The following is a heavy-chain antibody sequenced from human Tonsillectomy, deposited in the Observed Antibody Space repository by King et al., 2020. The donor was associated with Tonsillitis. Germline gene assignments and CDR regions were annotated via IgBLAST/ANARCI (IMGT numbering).Heavy chain of an antibody. V-gene: IGHV3-74*01. CDR2: LSGDGIIS. Sequence: VQLVESGGGLVQPGGSLRLSCAASGFTFRTYWMYWVRQAPGGGVVDFLRLSGDGIISTYADSVKCRFTISRDNSKNTLYLQMNSLRPEGAAVYYCARDPGDGAHPPNDGCDIWGQGTMVTVSS. J-gene: IGHJ3*02. CDR1: GFTFRTYW. CDR3: ARDPGDGAHPPNDGCDI. D-gene: IGHD4-17*01.